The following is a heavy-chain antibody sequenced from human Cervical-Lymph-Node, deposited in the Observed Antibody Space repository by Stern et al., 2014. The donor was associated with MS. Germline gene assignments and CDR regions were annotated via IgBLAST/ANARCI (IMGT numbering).Heavy chain of an antibody. J-gene: IGHJ1*01. Sequence: QLQLQESGPGLLKPSETLSLTCTVSGGSIRSNSYYWDWIRPPPGKGLEWIGPIFHTGSAYYTPPLQSRATMSVNTPKNQFSLKLTSVTAADTALYYCSRQSWSSWSNDVWGRGTLVTVSS. V-gene: IGHV4-39*01. CDR3: SRQSWSSWSNDV. CDR2: IFHTGSA. CDR1: GGSIRSNSYY. D-gene: IGHD2-15*01.